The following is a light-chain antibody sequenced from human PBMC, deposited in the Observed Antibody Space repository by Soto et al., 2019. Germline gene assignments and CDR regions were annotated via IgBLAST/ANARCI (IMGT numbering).Light chain of an antibody. CDR1: QSVGSA. Sequence: EIVMTQSPPTLSASPGETATLSCRASQSVGSAVAWYQHKPGQGPRLLIVGASIRATGVPGRFSGGVSGTEFTLTISSLQSEDFVVYYCQQYKNWPPLTFGGWTTVEIK. V-gene: IGKV3-15*01. CDR2: GAS. J-gene: IGKJ4*01. CDR3: QQYKNWPPLT.